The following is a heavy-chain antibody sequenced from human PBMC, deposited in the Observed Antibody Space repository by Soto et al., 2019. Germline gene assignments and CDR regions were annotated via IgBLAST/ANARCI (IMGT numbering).Heavy chain of an antibody. V-gene: IGHV3-66*01. CDR3: ARNKAAAGRKGYYYYYYYMDV. Sequence: GSLRLSYAASGFTVSSNYMSWVRQAPGKGLEWVSVIYSGGSTYYADSVKGRFTISRDNSKNTLYLQMNSLRAEDTAVYYCARNKAAAGRKGYYYYYYYMDVWGKGTTVTVSS. CDR1: GFTVSSNY. J-gene: IGHJ6*03. D-gene: IGHD6-13*01. CDR2: IYSGGST.